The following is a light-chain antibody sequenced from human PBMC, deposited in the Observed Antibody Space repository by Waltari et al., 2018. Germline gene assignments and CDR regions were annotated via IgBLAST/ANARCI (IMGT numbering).Light chain of an antibody. Sequence: QSALTQPASVSGSPGQSITIPCTGTSPDAGYYYFVSWFPHHPGKAPKLLIYEGEKRPSGVSSRFFGSKSDKAASLTISGLEADDEAVYYCFSYAVSSTFMIFGGGTQLTVL. V-gene: IGLV2-23*01. CDR1: SPDAGYYYF. J-gene: IGLJ2*01. CDR3: FSYAVSSTFMI. CDR2: EGE.